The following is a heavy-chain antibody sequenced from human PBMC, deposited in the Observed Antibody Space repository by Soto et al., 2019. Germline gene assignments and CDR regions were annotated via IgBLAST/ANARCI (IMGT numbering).Heavy chain of an antibody. D-gene: IGHD5-12*01. CDR3: VKDRVPGAYGNYYGMDV. Sequence: GSLRLSCRVSGLTLNNSGMHWVRQAPGKGLEWMAVISYDGSDKYYADSVKGRVIISRDNSKNTLNLEMNRLRAEDTAIYYCVKDRVPGAYGNYYGMDVWGQGTTVTVSS. CDR1: GLTLNNSG. J-gene: IGHJ6*02. CDR2: ISYDGSDK. V-gene: IGHV3-30*18.